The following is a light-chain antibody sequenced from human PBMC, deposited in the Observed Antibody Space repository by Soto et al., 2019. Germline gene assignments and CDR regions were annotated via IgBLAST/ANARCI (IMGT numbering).Light chain of an antibody. J-gene: IGKJ2*01. V-gene: IGKV3-15*01. CDR3: QQYHNWYT. Sequence: EIVMTQSPATLSVSPGERATLFCRASQTVSSNLAWYQQRPGQAPRLLIYGASTRATGIPARFSGSGSGTEFTLTINSLQSEDFAVYYCQQYHNWYTFGQGTKLEIK. CDR1: QTVSSN. CDR2: GAS.